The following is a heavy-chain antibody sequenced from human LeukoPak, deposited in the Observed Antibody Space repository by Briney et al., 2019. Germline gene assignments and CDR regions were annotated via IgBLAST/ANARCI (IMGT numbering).Heavy chain of an antibody. D-gene: IGHD5-12*01. CDR1: GFTFSSYA. V-gene: IGHV3-53*01. Sequence: GGSLRLSCAASGFTFSSYAMSWVRQAPGKGLEWVSVIYSGGSTYYADSVKGRFTISRDSSKNTLYLQMNSLRAEDTAVYYCARGVGGYDLLAYYYYYYMDVWGKGTTVTVSS. CDR2: IYSGGST. CDR3: ARGVGGYDLLAYYYYYYMDV. J-gene: IGHJ6*03.